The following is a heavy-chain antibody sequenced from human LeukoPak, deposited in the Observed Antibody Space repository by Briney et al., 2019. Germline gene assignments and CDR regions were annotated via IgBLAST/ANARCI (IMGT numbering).Heavy chain of an antibody. J-gene: IGHJ3*02. V-gene: IGHV3-30*02. CDR1: GFTFSSYG. CDR3: ASIVGASIDAFDI. Sequence: PGGSLRLSCAASGFTFSSYGMHWVRQAPGKGLEWVSFIRYDGSNEYYADSVRGRFTISRDNSKNTLYLQMNSLRAEDTAVYYCASIVGASIDAFDIWGQGTMVTVSS. D-gene: IGHD1-26*01. CDR2: IRYDGSNE.